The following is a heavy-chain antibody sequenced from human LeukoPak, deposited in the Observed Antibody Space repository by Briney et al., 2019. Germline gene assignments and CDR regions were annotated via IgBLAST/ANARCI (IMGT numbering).Heavy chain of an antibody. J-gene: IGHJ4*02. D-gene: IGHD3-9*01. CDR1: GFTFSSYA. CDR3: AREGVDDISTYYFDY. Sequence: GGSLRLSCAASGFTFSSYAMHWVRQAPGKGLEWVAVISYDGSNKYYADSVKGRFTISRDNSKNTLYLQMNSLRAEDTAVYYCAREGVDDISTYYFDYWGQGTLVTVSS. V-gene: IGHV3-30*01. CDR2: ISYDGSNK.